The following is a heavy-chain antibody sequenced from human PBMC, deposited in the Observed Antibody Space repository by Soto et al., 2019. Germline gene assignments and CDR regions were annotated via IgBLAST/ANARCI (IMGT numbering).Heavy chain of an antibody. CDR2: ISYDGSNK. J-gene: IGHJ4*02. Sequence: QVQLVESGGGVVQPGRSLRLSCAASGFTFSSYAMHWVRQAPGKGLEWVALISYDGSNKYYADSVKGRFTISRDNSKNTLYLQMDSLRVEDTAMYYCAREPYNTWPFDYWGQGTLVTVSS. CDR1: GFTFSSYA. CDR3: AREPYNTWPFDY. V-gene: IGHV3-30-3*01. D-gene: IGHD1-20*01.